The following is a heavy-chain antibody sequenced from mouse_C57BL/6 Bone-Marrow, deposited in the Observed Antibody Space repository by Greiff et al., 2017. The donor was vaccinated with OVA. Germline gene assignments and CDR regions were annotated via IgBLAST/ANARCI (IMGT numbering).Heavy chain of an antibody. CDR3: ARLSRKLRLRRFAY. J-gene: IGHJ3*01. CDR1: GYTFTSYW. V-gene: IGHV1-55*01. D-gene: IGHD3-2*02. Sequence: QVQLQQPGAELVKPGASVKMSCKASGYTFTSYWITWVKQRPGQGLEWIGDIYPGSGSTNYNEKFKSKATLTVETSSSTAYMQLSSLTSEDSAVYYCARLSRKLRLRRFAYWGQGTLVTVSA. CDR2: IYPGSGST.